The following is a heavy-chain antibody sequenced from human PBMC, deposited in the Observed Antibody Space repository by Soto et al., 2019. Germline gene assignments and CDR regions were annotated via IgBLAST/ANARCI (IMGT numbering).Heavy chain of an antibody. CDR2: ISSSGSTI. CDR1: GFTFSDYY. V-gene: IGHV3-11*01. Sequence: PGGALRLCFGASGFTFSDYYMSLIRPAPGKGLEWVSYISSSGSTIYYADSVKGRFTISRDNAKNSLYLQMNSLRAEDTAVYYCARDQIDYYYMDVWGKGTTVTVSS. CDR3: ARDQIDYYYMDV. J-gene: IGHJ6*03.